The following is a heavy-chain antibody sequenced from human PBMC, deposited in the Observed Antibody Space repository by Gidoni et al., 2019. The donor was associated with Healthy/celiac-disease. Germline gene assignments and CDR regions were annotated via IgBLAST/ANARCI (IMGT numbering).Heavy chain of an antibody. CDR1: GGSFSGYY. D-gene: IGHD2-21*02. CDR3: ARGPRPRWGPSTGGGPVIYYGMDV. V-gene: IGHV4-34*01. J-gene: IGHJ6*02. Sequence: QQWGAGLLKPSETLSLTCAVYGGSFSGYYWSWIRQPPGKGLEWIGEINHSGSTNYNPSLKSRVTISVDTSKNQFSLKLSSVTAADTAVYYCARGPRPRWGPSTGGGPVIYYGMDVWGQGTTVTVSS. CDR2: INHSGST.